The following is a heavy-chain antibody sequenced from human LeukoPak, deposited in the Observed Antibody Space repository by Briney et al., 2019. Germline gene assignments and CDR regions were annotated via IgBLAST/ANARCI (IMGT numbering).Heavy chain of an antibody. CDR3: ARPGGYYGSGSYLDY. Sequence: GGSLRLSCAASGFTFSSYAMHWVRQAPGKGLEWVSLIWYDGTNNYYADSVKGRFTISRDNSKNTLYLQMNSLRAEDTAVYYCARPGGYYGSGSYLDYWGQGTLVTVSS. V-gene: IGHV3-33*01. CDR1: GFTFSSYA. J-gene: IGHJ4*02. CDR2: IWYDGTNN. D-gene: IGHD3-10*01.